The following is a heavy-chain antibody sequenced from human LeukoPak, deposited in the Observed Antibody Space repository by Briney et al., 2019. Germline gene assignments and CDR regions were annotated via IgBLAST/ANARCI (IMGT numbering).Heavy chain of an antibody. CDR3: ASRYYYGAGSYYRY. V-gene: IGHV3-48*03. D-gene: IGHD3-10*01. J-gene: IGHJ4*02. CDR1: GFTFSTYE. CDR2: ISSSGGII. Sequence: GGSLRLSCAASGFTFSTYEMNWVRQAPGKGLDWLSYISSSGGIIYYADSVKGRFTISRDNPKNSLYLEMNSLSAEDTAVYYCASRYYYGAGSYYRYWGQGTLVTASS.